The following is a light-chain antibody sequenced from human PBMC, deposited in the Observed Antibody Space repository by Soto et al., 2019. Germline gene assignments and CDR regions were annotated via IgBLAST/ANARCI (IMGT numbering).Light chain of an antibody. CDR2: AAS. Sequence: AIQMTQSPSSLSASVGDRVTITCRASQGIRNDLGWYQQKPGKAPKLLIYAASSLQSGVPLRFSGSGSGTDFTLTISSLQPEDFATYYCLHDYNYPLTFGGGTKVDIK. V-gene: IGKV1-6*01. J-gene: IGKJ4*01. CDR1: QGIRND. CDR3: LHDYNYPLT.